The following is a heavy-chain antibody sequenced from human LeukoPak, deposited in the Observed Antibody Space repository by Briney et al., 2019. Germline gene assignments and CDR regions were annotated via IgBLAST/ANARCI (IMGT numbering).Heavy chain of an antibody. D-gene: IGHD5-12*01. Sequence: ASVKVSCKASGGTFSSYAISWVRQAPGQGLEWMGGIIPIFGTANYAQKFQGRVTITADESTSTAYMELSSLRSEDTAVYYCATVAHYYYYYGMDVWGQGTTVTVSS. V-gene: IGHV1-69*13. CDR3: ATVAHYYYYYGMDV. J-gene: IGHJ6*02. CDR1: GGTFSSYA. CDR2: IIPIFGTA.